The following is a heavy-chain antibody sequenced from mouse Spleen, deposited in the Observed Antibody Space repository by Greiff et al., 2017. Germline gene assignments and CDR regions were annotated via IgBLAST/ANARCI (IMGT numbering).Heavy chain of an antibody. V-gene: IGHV6-3*01. J-gene: IGHJ3*01. Sequence: DVQLQESGGGLVQPGGSMKLSCVASGFTFSNYWMNWVRQSPEKGLEWVAQIRLKSDNYATHYAESVKGRFTISRDDSKSSVYLQMNNLRAEDTGIYYCTAGTNWFAYWGQGTLVTVSA. CDR3: TAGTNWFAY. CDR2: IRLKSDNYAT. D-gene: IGHD4-1*01. CDR1: GFTFSNYW.